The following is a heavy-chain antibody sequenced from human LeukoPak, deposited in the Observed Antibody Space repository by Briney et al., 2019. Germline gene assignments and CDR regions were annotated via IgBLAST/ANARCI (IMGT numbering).Heavy chain of an antibody. Sequence: GGSLRLSCAASGFTFDSYAMSWVRQAPGKGLEWVSSISGSDGNTYYADSVKGRFTISRDNSRNLLFPQMNSLRAGDTAVYYCARGLWLSLNYFDYWGQGTLVTVSS. CDR1: GFTFDSYA. J-gene: IGHJ4*02. CDR2: ISGSDGNT. D-gene: IGHD3-16*01. CDR3: ARGLWLSLNYFDY. V-gene: IGHV3-23*01.